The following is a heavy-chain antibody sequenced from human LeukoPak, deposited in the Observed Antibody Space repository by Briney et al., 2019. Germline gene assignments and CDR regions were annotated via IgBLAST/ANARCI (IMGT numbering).Heavy chain of an antibody. CDR3: AREGYSSSWYSGYYYFDY. CDR2: IYTSGST. D-gene: IGHD6-13*01. CDR1: GGSISSGSYF. V-gene: IGHV4-61*02. Sequence: SETLSLSCTVSGGSISSGSYFWTWIRQPAGKGLEWIGRIYTSGSTDYNPSLKSRVTISVDASKNQFSLKLSSVTAADTAVYCCAREGYSSSWYSGYYYFDYWGQGTLVTVSS. J-gene: IGHJ4*02.